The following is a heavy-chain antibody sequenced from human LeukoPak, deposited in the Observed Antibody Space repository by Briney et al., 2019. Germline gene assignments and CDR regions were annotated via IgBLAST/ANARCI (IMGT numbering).Heavy chain of an antibody. V-gene: IGHV3-21*01. D-gene: IGHD1-26*01. CDR3: ARLVGATDSPSDY. J-gene: IGHJ4*02. Sequence: GGSLRLSCAASGFTFSGYNMNWVRQSPGKGLEWVSCISSGSSYIYYADSVKGRFTISRDNAKNSLYLQMNSLRAEDTAVYYCARLVGATDSPSDYWGQGSLVTVSS. CDR2: ISSGSSYI. CDR1: GFTFSGYN.